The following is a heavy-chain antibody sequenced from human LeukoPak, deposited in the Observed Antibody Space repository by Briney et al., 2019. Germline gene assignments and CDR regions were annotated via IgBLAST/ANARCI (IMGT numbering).Heavy chain of an antibody. J-gene: IGHJ1*01. D-gene: IGHD3-10*01. CDR2: IYYSGST. CDR1: GGSISSSSYY. V-gene: IGHV4-39*07. Sequence: SETLSLTCTVSGGSISSSSYYWGWIRQPPGKGLEWIGSIYYSGSTYYNPSLKSRVTISVDTSKNQFSLKLSSVTAADTAVYYCARSSYGSSGNYEYFHHWGQGTLVTVSS. CDR3: ARSSYGSSGNYEYFHH.